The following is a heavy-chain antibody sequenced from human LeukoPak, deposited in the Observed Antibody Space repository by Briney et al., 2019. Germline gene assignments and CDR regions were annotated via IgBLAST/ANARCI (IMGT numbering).Heavy chain of an antibody. Sequence: SVKVSCKASGGTFCSYAISWVRQAPGQGLEWMGRIIPILGIANYAQKFQGRVTITADKSTSTAYMELSSLRSEDTAVYYCARVKFLGGHLFGDYNYYGMDVWGQGTTVTVSS. CDR1: GGTFCSYA. D-gene: IGHD4-23*01. J-gene: IGHJ6*02. CDR3: ARVKFLGGHLFGDYNYYGMDV. CDR2: IIPILGIA. V-gene: IGHV1-69*04.